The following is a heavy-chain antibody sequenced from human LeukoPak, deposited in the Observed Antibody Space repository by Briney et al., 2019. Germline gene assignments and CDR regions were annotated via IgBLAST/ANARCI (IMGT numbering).Heavy chain of an antibody. V-gene: IGHV3-66*01. Sequence: PGGSLRLSCAASGFTVSSNYMSWVRQAPGKGLEWVLVIYSGGITYYANSVKGKFTISRDNSKSTLYLQMNSLRAEDTAVYYCARYFYDYVWGSYRTPYYYYMDVWGKGTTVTISS. J-gene: IGHJ6*03. D-gene: IGHD3-16*02. CDR3: ARYFYDYVWGSYRTPYYYYMDV. CDR1: GFTVSSNY. CDR2: IYSGGIT.